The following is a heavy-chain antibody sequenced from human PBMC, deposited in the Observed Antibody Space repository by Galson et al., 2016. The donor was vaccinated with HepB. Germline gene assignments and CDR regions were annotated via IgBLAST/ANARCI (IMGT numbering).Heavy chain of an antibody. V-gene: IGHV1-69*11. CDR2: IIPVLHKT. Sequence: SVKVSCKASGGTFESFAFTWVRQAPGQGLEWMGSIIPVLHKTTFAQNFQGRITMTADESTSTVYMELSRLSSDDTAVYFCARDCQWLRAAPHAVDFWGQGTRVTVSS. J-gene: IGHJ3*01. CDR1: GGTFESFA. D-gene: IGHD5-12*01. CDR3: ARDCQWLRAAPHAVDF.